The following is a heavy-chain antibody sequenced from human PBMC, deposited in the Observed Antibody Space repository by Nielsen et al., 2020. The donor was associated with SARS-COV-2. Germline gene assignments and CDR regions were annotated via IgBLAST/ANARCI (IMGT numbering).Heavy chain of an antibody. CDR2: ISASGGST. CDR1: GFTFNIYA. V-gene: IGHV3-23*01. CDR3: AKDDVVRGDAFDI. J-gene: IGHJ3*02. D-gene: IGHD3-10*01. Sequence: EGSLRLSCIASGFTFNIYAMAWVRRTPGRGLQWVSGISASGGSTYYTDSVKGRFAVSRDNSRNTLYLQMHSLRVEDTALYYCAKDDVVRGDAFDIWGQGTMVTVSS.